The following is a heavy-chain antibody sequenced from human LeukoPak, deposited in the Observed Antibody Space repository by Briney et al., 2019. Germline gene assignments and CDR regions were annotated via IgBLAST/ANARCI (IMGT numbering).Heavy chain of an antibody. CDR1: GFTFSSYS. CDR2: ISSSSYI. D-gene: IGHD3-10*01. J-gene: IGHJ4*02. V-gene: IGHV3-21*01. Sequence: GGSLRLSCAASGFTFSSYSMNWVRQAPGKGLEWDSSISSSSYIYYADSVKGRFTISRDNAKNSLYLQMNSLRAEDTAVYYCARDTGLLWFGEFPYYFDYWGQGTLVTVSS. CDR3: ARDTGLLWFGEFPYYFDY.